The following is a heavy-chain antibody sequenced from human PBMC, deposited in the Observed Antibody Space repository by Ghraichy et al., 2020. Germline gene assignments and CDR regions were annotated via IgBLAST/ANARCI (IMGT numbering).Heavy chain of an antibody. J-gene: IGHJ6*02. CDR2: IDTAGDT. CDR3: TNMVV. D-gene: IGHD2-8*01. Sequence: GGSLRLSCAASGFTFSTYDMHWVRQVTGKGLEWVSTIDTAGDTYYLGSVKGRFTISRENAKNSLYLQMNSLRAGDTAVYYCTNMVVWGQGTTVTVSS. CDR1: GFTFSTYD. V-gene: IGHV3-13*01.